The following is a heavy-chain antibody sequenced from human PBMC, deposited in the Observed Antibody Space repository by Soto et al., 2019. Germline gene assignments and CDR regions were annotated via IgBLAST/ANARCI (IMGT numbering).Heavy chain of an antibody. Sequence: ASVKVSCKASGGTFSSYTISWVRQAPGQGLEWMGRIIPILGIANYAQKFQGRVTITADKSTSTAYMELSSLRSEDTAVYYCARGGYCTNGVCYYYFDYWGQGTLVTVSS. D-gene: IGHD2-8*01. CDR3: ARGGYCTNGVCYYYFDY. V-gene: IGHV1-69*02. CDR2: IIPILGIA. J-gene: IGHJ4*02. CDR1: GGTFSSYT.